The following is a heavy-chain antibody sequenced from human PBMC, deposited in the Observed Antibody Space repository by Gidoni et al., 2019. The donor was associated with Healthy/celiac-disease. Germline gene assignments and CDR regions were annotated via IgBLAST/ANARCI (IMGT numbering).Heavy chain of an antibody. Sequence: AQLVQWGAEGEKPAASVTDPCKTTGYTFTSHDINWVRQATGQGLEWMGWMNTNSGDTGYAQKFQSRVTMTRNTSISTAYMELSSLRSEDTAVYYCASIVADYWGQGTLVTVSS. D-gene: IGHD5-12*01. CDR1: GYTFTSHD. CDR3: ASIVADY. CDR2: MNTNSGDT. J-gene: IGHJ4*02. V-gene: IGHV1-8*01.